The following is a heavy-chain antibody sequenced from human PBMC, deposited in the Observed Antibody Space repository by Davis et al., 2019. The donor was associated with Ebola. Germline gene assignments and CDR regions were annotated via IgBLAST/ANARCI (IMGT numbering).Heavy chain of an antibody. V-gene: IGHV1-8*02. CDR2: MNPNSGNT. Sequence: AASVQVSCKASGGTFSSYAISWVRQAPGQGLEWMGWMNPNSGNTGYAPKFQGRVTMTRNTSISTAYMELSSLRSEDTAVYYCARASLLYDFWSGQTDYWGQGTLVTVSS. CDR1: GGTFSSYA. J-gene: IGHJ4*02. D-gene: IGHD3-3*01. CDR3: ARASLLYDFWSGQTDY.